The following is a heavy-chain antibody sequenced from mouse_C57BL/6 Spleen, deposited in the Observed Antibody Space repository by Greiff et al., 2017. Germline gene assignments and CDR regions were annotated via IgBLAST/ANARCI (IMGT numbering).Heavy chain of an antibody. J-gene: IGHJ1*03. CDR1: GYTFTSYW. CDR3: ARRGNQGYFDV. CDR2: IDPSDSET. Sequence: VQLQQPGAELVRPGSSVKLSCKASGYTFTSYWMHWVKQRPIQGLEWIGNIDPSDSETHYNQKFKDKATLTVDKSSSTAYMQLSSLTSEDSAVYYCARRGNQGYFDVWGTGTTVTVSS. V-gene: IGHV1-52*01.